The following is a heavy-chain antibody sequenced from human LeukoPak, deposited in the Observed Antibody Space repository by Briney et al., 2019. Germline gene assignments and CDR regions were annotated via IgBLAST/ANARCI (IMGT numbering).Heavy chain of an antibody. Sequence: GSLRLSCAASGFTVSSNYMSWVRQAPGKGLEWVSAISGSGGSTYYADSVKGRFTISRDNSKNTLYLQMNSLRAEDTAVYYCAKGRWTYSSSWYSDDYWGQGTLVTVSS. D-gene: IGHD6-13*01. V-gene: IGHV3-23*01. CDR2: ISGSGGST. J-gene: IGHJ4*02. CDR3: AKGRWTYSSSWYSDDY. CDR1: GFTVSSNY.